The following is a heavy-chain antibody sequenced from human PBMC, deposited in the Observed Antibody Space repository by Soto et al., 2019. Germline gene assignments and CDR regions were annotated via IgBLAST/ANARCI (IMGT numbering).Heavy chain of an antibody. CDR2: IKTTVESYAT. D-gene: IGHD2-15*01. CDR3: TRRSCSGGGCYSGFDH. J-gene: IGHJ4*02. V-gene: IGHV3-73*01. CDR1: GFTLSGFD. Sequence: EVQLVESGGGLVQPGGSLKLSCAASGFTLSGFDMRWVRQASGEGLEWVGRIKTTVESYATGVAASVQGRFTISSDVSKNTGYLEMNSLKSEDTAIYYCTRRSCSGGGCYSGFDHWGQGTLVTVSS.